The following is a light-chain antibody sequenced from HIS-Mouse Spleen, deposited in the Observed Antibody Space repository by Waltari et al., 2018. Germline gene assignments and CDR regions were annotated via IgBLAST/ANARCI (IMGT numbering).Light chain of an antibody. Sequence: SSELTQDSAVSVACGQPVRITCQGDSRSSYYAIRYQPKPGQVPVLVIYGKNNRPSGIPDRFSGSSSGNTASLTITGAQAEDEADYYCNSRDSSGNHVVFGGGTKLTVL. CDR2: GKN. J-gene: IGLJ2*01. CDR1: SRSSYY. CDR3: NSRDSSGNHVV. V-gene: IGLV3-19*01.